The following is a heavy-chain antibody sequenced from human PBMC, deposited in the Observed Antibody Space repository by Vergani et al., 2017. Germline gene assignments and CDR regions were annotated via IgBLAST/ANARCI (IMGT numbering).Heavy chain of an antibody. J-gene: IGHJ6*02. D-gene: IGHD2-15*01. CDR3: ARYCSGGSCHYYYYYGMDV. V-gene: IGHV1-18*01. CDR1: GYTFTIYG. CDR2: ISAYNGNT. Sequence: QVQLVQSGAEVKKPGASVKVSCKASGYTFTIYGISWVRQAPGQGIEWMGWISAYNGNTNYAQKLQGRVTMTTKTTTSTASMELRSLRTDDTAVYYCARYCSGGSCHYYYYYGMDVWGQGTTVTVSS.